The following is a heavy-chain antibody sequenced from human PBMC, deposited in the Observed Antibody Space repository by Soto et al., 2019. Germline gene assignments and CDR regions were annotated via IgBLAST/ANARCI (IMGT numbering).Heavy chain of an antibody. D-gene: IGHD3-16*01. CDR3: AVGGVEPFDD. Sequence: VPLVESGGGLVQPGGSLRLSCAASGFTFRNYWMHWVRQAPGKGLVWVSRISDYGRINYADSVKGRFTISRDDAKSELYLQMNNVRYEDTAVYYCAVGGVEPFDDWGQGALVTVSS. CDR2: ISDYGRI. J-gene: IGHJ4*02. CDR1: GFTFRNYW. V-gene: IGHV3-74*01.